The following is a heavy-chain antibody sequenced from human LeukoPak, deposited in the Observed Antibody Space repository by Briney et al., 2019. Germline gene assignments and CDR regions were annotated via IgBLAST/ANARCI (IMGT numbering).Heavy chain of an antibody. CDR1: GFTFSLFG. V-gene: IGHV3-30*18. Sequence: PGRSLRLSCAASGFTFSLFGMHWVRQAPGKGLEWVALISYDGSNKWYADSVEGRFTTSRDNSKNTLYLQMGSLRAEDTAVYYCAKDEPGISATRPDYWGQGTLVSVSS. D-gene: IGHD6-19*01. CDR2: ISYDGSNK. CDR3: AKDEPGISATRPDY. J-gene: IGHJ4*02.